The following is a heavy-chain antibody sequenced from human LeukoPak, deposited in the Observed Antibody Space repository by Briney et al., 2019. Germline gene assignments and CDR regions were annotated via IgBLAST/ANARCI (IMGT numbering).Heavy chain of an antibody. D-gene: IGHD6-13*01. CDR3: AKDRRAAAVPNFDY. J-gene: IGHJ4*02. CDR2: ISGGGDST. Sequence: GGSLRLSCAASGFTFMNYAMSWVRQAPGKGLEWVSAISGGGDSTYYADSVKGRFTISRDNSRNTLHLQMSSLRDEDTAVYYCAKDRRAAAVPNFDYWGQGTLVTVSS. V-gene: IGHV3-23*01. CDR1: GFTFMNYA.